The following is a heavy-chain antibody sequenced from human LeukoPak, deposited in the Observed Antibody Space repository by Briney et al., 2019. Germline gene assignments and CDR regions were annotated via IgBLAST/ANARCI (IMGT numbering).Heavy chain of an antibody. V-gene: IGHV1-2*02. Sequence: ASVKVSCKASGFTFNSYGISWVRQAPGQGLEWMGWINPNSGGTNYAQKFQGRVTMTRDTSISTAYMELSRLRSDDTAVYYCARDQGGEWLPDYWGQGTLVTVSS. CDR1: GFTFNSYG. D-gene: IGHD6-19*01. CDR2: INPNSGGT. J-gene: IGHJ4*02. CDR3: ARDQGGEWLPDY.